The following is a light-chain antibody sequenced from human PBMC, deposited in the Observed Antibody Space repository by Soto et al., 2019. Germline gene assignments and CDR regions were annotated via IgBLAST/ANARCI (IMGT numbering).Light chain of an antibody. CDR3: QQYYNTPPYT. CDR1: QNVLYKSNNENY. CDR2: WAS. V-gene: IGKV4-1*01. J-gene: IGKJ2*01. Sequence: DIVMTQSPDSLAVSLGERATINCKSSQNVLYKSNNENYLAWYQQKPGQPPKLLIYWASTRKPGVPDRFSGSGSGSDFTLIISSLQAEDVAVYYRQQYYNTPPYTFGQGTKLEI.